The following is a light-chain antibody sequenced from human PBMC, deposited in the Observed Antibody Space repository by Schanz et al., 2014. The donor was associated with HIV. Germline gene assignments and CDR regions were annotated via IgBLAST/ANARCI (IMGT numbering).Light chain of an antibody. V-gene: IGKV3-11*01. Sequence: EIVLTQSPATLSLSPGERATLSCRASQSVSSYLAWYQQKPGQAPRLLIYDASNRATGIPARFSGSGSGTDFTLTIISLEPEDFAVYYCQQRYNWPPTFGGGTKVEIK. CDR1: QSVSSY. CDR3: QQRYNWPPT. CDR2: DAS. J-gene: IGKJ4*01.